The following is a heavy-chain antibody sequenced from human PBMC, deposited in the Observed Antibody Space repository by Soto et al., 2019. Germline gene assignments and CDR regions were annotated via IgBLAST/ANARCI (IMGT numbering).Heavy chain of an antibody. V-gene: IGHV1-8*01. CDR1: GYTFTSYD. J-gene: IGHJ6*02. CDR3: ARESDSSGGSGMDV. D-gene: IGHD6-25*01. Sequence: GASVKVSCKASGYTFTSYDINWVRQATGKGLEWMGWMNPNSGNTGYAQKFQGRVTMTRNTSISTAYMELSSLRSEDTAVYYCARESDSSGGSGMDVWGQGTTVTVSS. CDR2: MNPNSGNT.